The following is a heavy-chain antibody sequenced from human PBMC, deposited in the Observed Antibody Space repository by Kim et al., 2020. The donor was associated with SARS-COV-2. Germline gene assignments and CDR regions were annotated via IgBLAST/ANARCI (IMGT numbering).Heavy chain of an antibody. CDR3: DASDY. Sequence: RGSLRLSCAASGFTFRGYAMSWARQAPGKGLEWVSTISDSGFRTHYTDSVKGRFTISRDNSKSTLFLQMNSLRVEDTAVYYCDASDYWGQGSLVTVSS. CDR2: ISDSGFRT. J-gene: IGHJ4*02. V-gene: IGHV3-23*01. CDR1: GFTFRGYA.